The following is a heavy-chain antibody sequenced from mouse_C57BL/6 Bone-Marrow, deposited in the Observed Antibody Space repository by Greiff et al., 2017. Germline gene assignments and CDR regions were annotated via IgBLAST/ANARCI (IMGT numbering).Heavy chain of an antibody. CDR1: GYAFSSSW. CDR2: IYPGDGDT. D-gene: IGHD1-1*01. J-gene: IGHJ1*03. V-gene: IGHV1-82*01. CDR3: AREGYYGSSPYWYFDV. Sequence: QVQLQQSGPELVKPGASVKISCKASGYAFSSSWMNWVKQRPGKGLAWIGRIYPGDGDTNYNGKFKGKATLTADKSSSTAYMQLSSRSSEDSAVYFCAREGYYGSSPYWYFDVWGTGTTVTVSS.